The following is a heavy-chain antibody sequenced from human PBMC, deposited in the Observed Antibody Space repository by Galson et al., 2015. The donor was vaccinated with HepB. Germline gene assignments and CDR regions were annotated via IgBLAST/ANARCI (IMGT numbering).Heavy chain of an antibody. J-gene: IGHJ4*02. CDR1: GFTFDDYA. CDR2: ISWNSGSI. CDR3: AKDAYSSGDAPDF. V-gene: IGHV3-9*01. D-gene: IGHD3-22*01. Sequence: SLRLSCAVSGFTFDDYAMHWVRQAPGKGLEWVSGISWNSGSIGYADSVKGRFTLSRDNAKNTLYLQMNSLGTEDTALYYCAKDAYSSGDAPDFWGQGTLVTVSS.